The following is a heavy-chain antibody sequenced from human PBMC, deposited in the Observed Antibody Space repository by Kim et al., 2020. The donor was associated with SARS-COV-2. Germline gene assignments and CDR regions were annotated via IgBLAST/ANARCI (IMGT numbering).Heavy chain of an antibody. V-gene: IGHV3-23*01. D-gene: IGHD3-3*01. Sequence: GGSLRLSCAASGFTFSSYAMSWVRQAPGKGLEWVSAISGSGGSTYYADSVKGRFTISRDNSKNTLYLQMNSLRAEDTAVYYCTKVDSSEFWSGYSPTGDYWGRGRLDTVSS. CDR2: ISGSGGST. CDR1: GFTFSSYA. J-gene: IGHJ4*02. CDR3: TKVDSSEFWSGYSPTGDY.